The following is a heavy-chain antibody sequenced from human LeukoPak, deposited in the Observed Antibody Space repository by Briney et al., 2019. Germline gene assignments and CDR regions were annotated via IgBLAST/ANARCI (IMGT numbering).Heavy chain of an antibody. V-gene: IGHV3-21*04. CDR3: ARGECSYGYEDAFDI. D-gene: IGHD5-18*01. CDR2: ISSSSSYI. Sequence: GGSLRLSCAASGFTFSSYSMNWVRQAPGKGLECVSSISSSSSYIYYADSVKGRFTISRDNAKNSLYLQMNSLRAEDTAVYYCARGECSYGYEDAFDIWGQGTMVTVSS. J-gene: IGHJ3*02. CDR1: GFTFSSYS.